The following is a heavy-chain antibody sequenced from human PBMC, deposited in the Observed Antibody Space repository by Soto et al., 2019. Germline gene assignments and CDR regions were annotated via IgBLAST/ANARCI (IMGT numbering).Heavy chain of an antibody. J-gene: IGHJ1*01. CDR1: GFRFSSSW. D-gene: IGHD2-2*01. Sequence: EVQLVESGGGFVQPGGSLRLSCAGSGFRFSSSWMSWVRQAPGKGLEWVAHIKQDGSEKYYVDSAKGRFTISRDNAKTALYLKMNNLRAEDTAVYYCASWADAVDEDQFQHCGQGTMVTVSS. V-gene: IGHV3-7*01. CDR3: ASWADAVDEDQFQH. CDR2: IKQDGSEK.